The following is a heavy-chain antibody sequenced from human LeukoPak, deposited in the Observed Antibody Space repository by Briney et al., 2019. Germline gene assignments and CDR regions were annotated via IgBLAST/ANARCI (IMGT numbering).Heavy chain of an antibody. V-gene: IGHV4-59*08. D-gene: IGHD1-26*01. CDR3: ARRSLAIVGATNAFDI. J-gene: IGHJ3*02. CDR1: GGSISSYY. CDR2: IYYSGST. Sequence: KASETLSLTCTVSGGSISSYYWSWIRQPPGKGLEWIGYIYYSGSTNYNPSLKSRVTISVDTSKNQFSLKLSSVTAADTAVYYCARRSLAIVGATNAFDIWGQGTMVTVSS.